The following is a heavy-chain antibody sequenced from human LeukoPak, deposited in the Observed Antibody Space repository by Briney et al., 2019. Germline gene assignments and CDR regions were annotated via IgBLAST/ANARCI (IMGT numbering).Heavy chain of an antibody. CDR1: GGSISTYY. V-gene: IGHV4-59*01. Sequence: PSETLSLTCTVSGGSISTYYWNWIRPPPGKGLEWIGDIYYSGSTDYNPSLKSRVIISIDTSKNQFSLKLSSVTAADTAVYYCARNWNYMMGWFDPWGQGTVVTVSS. J-gene: IGHJ5*02. D-gene: IGHD1-7*01. CDR3: ARNWNYMMGWFDP. CDR2: IYYSGST.